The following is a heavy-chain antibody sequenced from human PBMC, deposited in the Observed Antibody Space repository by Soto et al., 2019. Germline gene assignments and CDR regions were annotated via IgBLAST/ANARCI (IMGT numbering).Heavy chain of an antibody. J-gene: IGHJ6*02. V-gene: IGHV1-8*02. Sequence: QLVQSGAEVKKPGASVMVSCKASGYTFTSYDINWVRQAPGQGLEWMGWMNPNIGNTDYAQKFQGRVTMTRNTSISTAYRELSRLRSEDTAVCYCGRERQGMDVWGQGTTVTVSS. CDR2: MNPNIGNT. CDR3: GRERQGMDV. CDR1: GYTFTSYD.